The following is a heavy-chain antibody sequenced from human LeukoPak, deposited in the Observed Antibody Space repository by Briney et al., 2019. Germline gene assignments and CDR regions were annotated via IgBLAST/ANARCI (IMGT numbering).Heavy chain of an antibody. Sequence: GGSLRLSCAASGFTFSNYWMTWVRQAPGKGLEWVANIKQDGSEKYYVDSVKGRVTISRDNAKNSLFLQMNSLRAEDTAVYYCARDRYSSYWGQGTLVTVSS. D-gene: IGHD6-19*01. V-gene: IGHV3-7*01. CDR3: ARDRYSSY. CDR2: IKQDGSEK. CDR1: GFTFSNYW. J-gene: IGHJ4*02.